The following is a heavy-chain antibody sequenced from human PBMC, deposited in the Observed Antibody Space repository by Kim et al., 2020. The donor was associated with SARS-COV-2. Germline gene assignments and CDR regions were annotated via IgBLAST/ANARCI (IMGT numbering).Heavy chain of an antibody. Sequence: GGSLRLSCAASGFTVSSNYMSWVRQAPGKGLEWVSVIYSGGSTYYADSVKGRFTISRDNSKNTLYLQMNSLRAEDTAVYYCARDLVTDSSGWRPYGMDVWGQGTTVTVSS. D-gene: IGHD6-19*01. J-gene: IGHJ6*02. V-gene: IGHV3-53*01. CDR1: GFTVSSNY. CDR2: IYSGGST. CDR3: ARDLVTDSSGWRPYGMDV.